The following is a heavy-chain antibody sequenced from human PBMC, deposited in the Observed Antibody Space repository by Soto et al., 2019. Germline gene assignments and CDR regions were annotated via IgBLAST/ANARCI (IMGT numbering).Heavy chain of an antibody. Sequence: TGGSLRLSCAASGFTFSGYWMSWARQAPGKGLGWVANIKQDGSENYFVDSVKGRFTISRDNAKNSLYLQMNSLKSDDTAVYYCARRGRRSGNYADAFDIWGQGTMVTVSS. J-gene: IGHJ3*02. CDR3: ARRGRRSGNYADAFDI. CDR1: GFTFSGYW. CDR2: IKQDGSEN. D-gene: IGHD1-26*01. V-gene: IGHV3-7*03.